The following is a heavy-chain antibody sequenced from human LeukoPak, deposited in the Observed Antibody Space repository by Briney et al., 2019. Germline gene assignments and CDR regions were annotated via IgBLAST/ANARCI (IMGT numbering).Heavy chain of an antibody. J-gene: IGHJ6*02. Sequence: ASVKVSCNASGYTFTSYGISWVRQAPGQGLEWMGWISAYNGNTNYAQKLQGRVTMTTDTSTSTAYMELRSLRSDDTAVYYCARIRCGSSSWYCYYYYGMDVWGQGTTVTVSS. CDR3: ARIRCGSSSWYCYYYYGMDV. V-gene: IGHV1-18*01. CDR2: ISAYNGNT. CDR1: GYTFTSYG. D-gene: IGHD6-13*01.